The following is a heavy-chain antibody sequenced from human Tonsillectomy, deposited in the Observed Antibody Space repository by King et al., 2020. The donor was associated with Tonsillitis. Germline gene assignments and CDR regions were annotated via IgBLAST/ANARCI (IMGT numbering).Heavy chain of an antibody. D-gene: IGHD6-13*01. CDR1: GGSISSGDYY. Sequence: VQLQESGPGLVKPSQTLSLTCTVSGGSISSGDYYWSWIRQPPGKGLEWIGYIYYSGSTFYNPSLKSRVIISVDTSKNQFSLKLSSVTAADTAVYYCARGSMAAAYNWFDPWGQGTLVTVSS. CDR3: ARGSMAAAYNWFDP. CDR2: IYYSGST. V-gene: IGHV4-30-4*01. J-gene: IGHJ5*02.